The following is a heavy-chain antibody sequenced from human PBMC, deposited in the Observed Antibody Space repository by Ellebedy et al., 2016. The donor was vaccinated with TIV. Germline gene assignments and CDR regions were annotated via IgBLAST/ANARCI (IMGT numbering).Heavy chain of an antibody. V-gene: IGHV4-34*01. CDR1: GGSISSYY. D-gene: IGHD3-10*01. CDR3: ARGQAMVSWYNWFDP. J-gene: IGHJ5*02. CDR2: INHSGST. Sequence: SETLSLXXTVSGGSISSYYWSWIRQPPGKGLEWIGEINHSGSTNYNPSLKSRVTISVDTSKNQFSLKLSSVTAADTAVYYCARGQAMVSWYNWFDPWGQGTLVTVSS.